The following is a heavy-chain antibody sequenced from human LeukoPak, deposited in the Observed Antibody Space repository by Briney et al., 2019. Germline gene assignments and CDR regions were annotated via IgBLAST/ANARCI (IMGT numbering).Heavy chain of an antibody. V-gene: IGHV3-23*01. CDR3: AKRDYYDSSGYAPLFQH. Sequence: GGSLRLSCAASGFTFSSYAMTWVRQAPGKGLEGVSGISGSGGITNYADSVKGRFTISRDNSKNTLYLQMNSLRAEDTAVYYCAKRDYYDSSGYAPLFQHWGQGTLVTVSS. CDR2: ISGSGGIT. CDR1: GFTFSSYA. D-gene: IGHD3-22*01. J-gene: IGHJ1*01.